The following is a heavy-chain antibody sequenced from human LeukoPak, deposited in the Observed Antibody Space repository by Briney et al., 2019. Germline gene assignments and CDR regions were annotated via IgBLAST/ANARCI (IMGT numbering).Heavy chain of an antibody. J-gene: IGHJ4*02. CDR1: RGYA. CDR3: AKSNVYFEY. Sequence: GGSLRLSCAASRGYAMSWVRQAPGKGLEGVSAITRTGGRSYYADSLKGRFTPSSDNSKNTLYLQMNSLRVEDTAVYYCAKSNVYFEYWGQGTLVPVSS. CDR2: ITRTGGRS. D-gene: IGHD3-10*02. V-gene: IGHV3-23*01.